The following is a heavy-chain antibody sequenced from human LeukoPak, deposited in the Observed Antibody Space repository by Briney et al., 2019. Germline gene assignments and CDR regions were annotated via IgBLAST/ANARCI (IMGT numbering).Heavy chain of an antibody. CDR1: GFTLSTNA. V-gene: IGHV3-23*01. D-gene: IGHD5-18*01. CDR3: AKHHIQLWFYFDY. CDR2: ISGSGAST. J-gene: IGHJ4*02. Sequence: GGSLRLSCLTSGFTLSTNAMSWVRQAPGKGLEWISGISGSGASTYYADSVKGRFTISRDNSKNTLYLQMNSLRAEDTAVYYCAKHHIQLWFYFDYWGQGTLVTVSS.